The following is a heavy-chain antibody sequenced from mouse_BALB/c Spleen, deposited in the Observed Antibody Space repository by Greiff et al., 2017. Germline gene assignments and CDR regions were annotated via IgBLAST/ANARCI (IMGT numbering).Heavy chain of an antibody. D-gene: IGHD2-10*02. CDR1: GYSITSDYA. J-gene: IGHJ2*01. CDR3: ARGGEYGYYFDY. Sequence: DVKLQESGPGLVKPSQSLSLTCTVTGYSITSDYAWNWIRQFPGNKLEWMGYISYSGSTSYNPSLKSRISITRDTSKNQFFLQLNSVTTEDTATYYCARGGEYGYYFDYWGQGTTLTVSS. CDR2: ISYSGST. V-gene: IGHV3-2*02.